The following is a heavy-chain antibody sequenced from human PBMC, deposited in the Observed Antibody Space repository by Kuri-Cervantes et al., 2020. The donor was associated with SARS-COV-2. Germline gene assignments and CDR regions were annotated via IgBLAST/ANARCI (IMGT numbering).Heavy chain of an antibody. CDR3: TTPRDYDFWSGYQTTDAFDI. CDR1: GFLFSASA. D-gene: IGHD3-3*01. V-gene: IGHV3-73*01. Sequence: GGSLRLSCEVSGFLFSASAIHWVCQASGKGLEWVGRVRGKANNYATAYAASVKGRFTISRDDSKNMAYLQMNSLKTEDTAVYYCTTPRDYDFWSGYQTTDAFDIWGQGTMVTVSS. J-gene: IGHJ3*02. CDR2: VRGKANNYAT.